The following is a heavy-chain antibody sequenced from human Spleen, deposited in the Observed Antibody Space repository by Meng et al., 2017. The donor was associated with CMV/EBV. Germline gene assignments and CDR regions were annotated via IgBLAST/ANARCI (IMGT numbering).Heavy chain of an antibody. CDR2: VNPNSGGP. CDR1: RYTFADSY. V-gene: IGHV1-2*02. CDR3: ARGRASYRYLDY. D-gene: IGHD3-10*01. J-gene: IGHJ4*02. Sequence: CKASRYTFADSYIHWVRQAPGQGLEWMGWVNPNSGGPNYAQNFEGRVTMTRDTSINTVYMELSGLTSDDTAVYYCARGRASYRYLDYWGQGTLVTVSS.